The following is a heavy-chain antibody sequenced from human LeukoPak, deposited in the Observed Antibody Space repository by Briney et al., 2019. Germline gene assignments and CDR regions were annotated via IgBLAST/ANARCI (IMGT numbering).Heavy chain of an antibody. CDR2: IKQDGSEQ. V-gene: IGHV3-7*01. CDR1: GFTFTTYW. Sequence: PGGSLRLSCAASGFTFTTYWMGWVRQAPGKGLEWVANIKQDGSEQYYVDSVKGRFTISRDNAKNSLSLQMNSLRAEDTAVYYCARDRWGIAAAVVPFDIWGQGTMVTVSS. J-gene: IGHJ3*02. CDR3: ARDRWGIAAAVVPFDI. D-gene: IGHD6-13*01.